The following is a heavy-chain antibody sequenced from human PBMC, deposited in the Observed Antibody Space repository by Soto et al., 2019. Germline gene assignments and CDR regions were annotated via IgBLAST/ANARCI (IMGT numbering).Heavy chain of an antibody. CDR1: GFTFSSYA. D-gene: IGHD3-3*01. J-gene: IGHJ5*02. V-gene: IGHV3-23*01. CDR3: AKDARYDFWSGYYSP. CDR2: ISGSGGST. Sequence: LRLSCAASGFTFSSYAMSWVRQAPGKGLEWVSAISGSGGSTYYADSVKGRFTIPRDNSKNTLYLQMNSLRAEDTAVYYCAKDARYDFWSGYYSPWGQGTLVTVSS.